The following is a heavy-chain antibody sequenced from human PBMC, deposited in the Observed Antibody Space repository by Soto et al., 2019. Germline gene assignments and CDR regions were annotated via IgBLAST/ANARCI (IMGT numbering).Heavy chain of an antibody. V-gene: IGHV2-5*02. CDR2: IYWDDDQ. CDR1: GFSLSTSGVG. CDR3: GNSGQLDRPLGF. J-gene: IGHJ4*02. Sequence: QITLKESGPTLVKPTQTLTLTCTFSGFSLSTSGVGVGWIRQPPGRALEGLALIYWDDDQRYSSSLKSRLNITKDNSKNQVVLTMNNMGPVDTGTYYCGNSGQLDRPLGFGGQGTLVTVSS. D-gene: IGHD1-1*01.